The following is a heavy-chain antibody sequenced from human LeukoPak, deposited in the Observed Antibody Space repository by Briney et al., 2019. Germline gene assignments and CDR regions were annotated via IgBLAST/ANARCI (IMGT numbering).Heavy chain of an antibody. CDR3: ARDPESAAGGGVFDY. J-gene: IGHJ4*02. Sequence: PGGSLRLSCAASGFTFSSYAMHWVRQAPGKGLEWVAVISYDGSNKYYADSVKGRFTISRDNSKNTLYPQMNSLRAEDTAVYYCARDPESAAGGGVFDYWGQGTLVTVSS. V-gene: IGHV3-30-3*01. CDR1: GFTFSSYA. CDR2: ISYDGSNK. D-gene: IGHD6-13*01.